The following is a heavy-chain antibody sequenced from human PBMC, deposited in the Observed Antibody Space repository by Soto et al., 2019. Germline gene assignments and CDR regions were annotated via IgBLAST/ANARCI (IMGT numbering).Heavy chain of an antibody. D-gene: IGHD2-15*01. CDR1: GDGFSLHW. CDR2: IYPGNSDT. J-gene: IGHJ3*02. V-gene: IGHV5-51*01. Sequence: GESLDLSCKGPGDGFSLHWVAWLRQMPGKGLAWVGIIYPGNSDTMYSPYFQGQVTISADTALITTYLQWDTLKPSDTATYFCASDSHCGGGNCPMRGLDRLGQGTMVTV. CDR3: ASDSHCGGGNCPMRGLDR.